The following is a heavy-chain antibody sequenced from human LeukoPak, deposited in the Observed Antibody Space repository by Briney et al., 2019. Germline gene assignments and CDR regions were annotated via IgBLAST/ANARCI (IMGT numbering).Heavy chain of an antibody. CDR3: ALYCSGGSCYRDIDY. Sequence: PGGSLRLSCAASGFTFSSYIMNWVRQAPGKGLEWVSSISSSSSYIYYADSVKGRFTISRDNAKNSLYLQMNSLRAEDTAVYYCALYCSGGSCYRDIDYWGQGTLVTVSS. CDR1: GFTFSSYI. J-gene: IGHJ4*02. D-gene: IGHD2-15*01. CDR2: ISSSSSYI. V-gene: IGHV3-21*01.